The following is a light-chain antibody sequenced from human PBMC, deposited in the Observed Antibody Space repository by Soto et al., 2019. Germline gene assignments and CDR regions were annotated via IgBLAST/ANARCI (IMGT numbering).Light chain of an antibody. Sequence: EIVVTRSTGTLSLTPVDRATLSCIASQSVDSSYLDWYQNTPGQAPRVLIYGASHRATGIPERLSGAGYGTDLTLTISRMENEDFELYYCQQHDILPITFGQGTRLEIK. CDR1: QSVDSSY. CDR2: GAS. J-gene: IGKJ5*01. V-gene: IGKV3-20*01. CDR3: QQHDILPIT.